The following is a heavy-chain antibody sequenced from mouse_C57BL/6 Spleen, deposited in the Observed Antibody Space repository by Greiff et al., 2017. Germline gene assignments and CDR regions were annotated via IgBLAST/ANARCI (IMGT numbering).Heavy chain of an antibody. D-gene: IGHD2-4*01. J-gene: IGHJ4*01. CDR1: GYTFTSYG. V-gene: IGHV1-81*01. Sequence: QVQLQQSGAELARPGASVKLSCKASGYTFTSYGISWVKQRTGQGLEWIGEIYPRSGNTYYNEKFKGKATLTADKSSSTAYMELRSLTSEDSAVYFCAREGYYDYDDGNYYAMDYWCQGTSVTVSS. CDR3: AREGYYDYDDGNYYAMDY. CDR2: IYPRSGNT.